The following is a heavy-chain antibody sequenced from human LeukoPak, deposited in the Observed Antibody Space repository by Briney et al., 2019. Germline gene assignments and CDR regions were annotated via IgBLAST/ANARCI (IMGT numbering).Heavy chain of an antibody. CDR3: ARGLYYDSSGYHPGYLFDY. J-gene: IGHJ4*02. CDR2: IYYSGSI. V-gene: IGHV4-28*05. Sequence: PSETLSLTCAVSGYSISSSNWWGWIRQPPGKELEWIGYIYYSGSIYYNPSLKSRVTMSVDRSKNQFSLKLSSVTAADTAVYYCARGLYYDSSGYHPGYLFDYWGQGTLVTVSS. CDR1: GYSISSSNW. D-gene: IGHD3-22*01.